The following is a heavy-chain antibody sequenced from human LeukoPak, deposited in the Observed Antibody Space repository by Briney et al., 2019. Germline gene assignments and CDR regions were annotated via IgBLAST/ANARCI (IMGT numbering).Heavy chain of an antibody. D-gene: IGHD1-26*01. CDR1: GFTFSTYW. V-gene: IGHV3-74*03. CDR2: LSLDGSSS. J-gene: IGHJ4*02. Sequence: GGSLRLSCAASGFTFSTYWMHWVRQAPGKGLVWVSRLSLDGSSSMYAGSVKGRFTVSRDNSKNTLYLQMNRLRAEDTAVYYCTRSPSLGGNYWGFDYWGQGTLVTVSS. CDR3: TRSPSLGGNYWGFDY.